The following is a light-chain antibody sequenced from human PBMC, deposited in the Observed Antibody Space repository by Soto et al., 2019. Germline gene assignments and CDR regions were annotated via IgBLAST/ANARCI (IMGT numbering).Light chain of an antibody. Sequence: DIQMTQSPSTLSASVGDRVTITCRASQSISSWLAWYQQKPGKAPKLLIYDATSLESGVPSRFSGSGSGTEFTLTISSLQPDYFATYYCQHSQEFGGGTKVEIK. CDR2: DAT. CDR1: QSISSW. V-gene: IGKV1-5*01. CDR3: QHSQE. J-gene: IGKJ4*02.